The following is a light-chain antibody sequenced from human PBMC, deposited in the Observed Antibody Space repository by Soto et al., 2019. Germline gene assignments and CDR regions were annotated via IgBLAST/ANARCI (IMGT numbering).Light chain of an antibody. CDR3: QQYGSSPLT. CDR2: GAS. J-gene: IGKJ4*01. V-gene: IGKV3-20*01. Sequence: EIVLTQSPGTLSLSPGERATLSCSASQSVSSNYVAWYQQKPGRAPRLLICGASSRATGIPDRFSGSGSGTDFSLTISRLEPEDFAVYYCQQYGSSPLTFGGGTKVDIK. CDR1: QSVSSNY.